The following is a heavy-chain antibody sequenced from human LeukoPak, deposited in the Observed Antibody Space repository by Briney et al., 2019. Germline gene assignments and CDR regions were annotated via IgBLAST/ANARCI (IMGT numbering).Heavy chain of an antibody. Sequence: PGGSLKLSCAAPGFTFSVSAMHWVRQASGKGLEWVVRIRSKANSYATAYAASVKGRFTISRDDSKNTAYLQMNSLKTEDTAVYYCTSPSTGYSSGWATSTLDYWGQGTLVTVSS. V-gene: IGHV3-73*01. CDR1: GFTFSVSA. D-gene: IGHD6-19*01. CDR2: IRSKANSYAT. J-gene: IGHJ4*02. CDR3: TSPSTGYSSGWATSTLDY.